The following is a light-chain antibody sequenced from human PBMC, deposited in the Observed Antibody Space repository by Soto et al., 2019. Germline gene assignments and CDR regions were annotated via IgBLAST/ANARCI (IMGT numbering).Light chain of an antibody. V-gene: IGKV1-5*01. Sequence: QLSLGTYTMSASVADTVTITCRASQRMSGWLAWHQQKPGKAPKLLIYDVSALKRGVPPRFSGSCSGTEFTLTICGLQAYHFTSYYYQQDVSPFLTVGRGTKVDIK. CDR3: QQDVSPFLT. J-gene: IGKJ3*01. CDR1: QRMSGW. CDR2: DVS.